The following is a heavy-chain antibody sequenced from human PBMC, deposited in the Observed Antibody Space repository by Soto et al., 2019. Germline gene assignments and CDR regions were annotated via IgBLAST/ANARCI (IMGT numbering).Heavy chain of an antibody. Sequence: EVQLVESGGGLVQPGGSLRLSCAASGFTFSDHYMDWVRQAPGKGLEWVGRIRNKPNSYTTEYAASVKDRFTVSRDDSNNSVYLQMNSLKTEDTAVYYCARERGSFDYWGQGTLVTVSS. CDR3: ARERGSFDY. CDR1: GFTFSDHY. CDR2: IRNKPNSYTT. J-gene: IGHJ4*02. D-gene: IGHD3-10*01. V-gene: IGHV3-72*01.